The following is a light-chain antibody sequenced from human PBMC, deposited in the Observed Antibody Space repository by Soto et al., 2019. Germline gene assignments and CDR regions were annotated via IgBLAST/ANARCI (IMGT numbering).Light chain of an antibody. CDR2: EVV. CDR3: SSYTGSSSLV. CDR1: KNDIGVYDF. J-gene: IGLJ3*02. V-gene: IGLV2-8*01. Sequence: QSVLTQPPSASGSPGQSVTISCTGTKNDIGVYDFVSWYQHHPGKAPRLIIYEVVQRPSGVPDRFSGSKSGNTASLTVSGLQAEDEADYYCSSYTGSSSLVFGGGTQLTVL.